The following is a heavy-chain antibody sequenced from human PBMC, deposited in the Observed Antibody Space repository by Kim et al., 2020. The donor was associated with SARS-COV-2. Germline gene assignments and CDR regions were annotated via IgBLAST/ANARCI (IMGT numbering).Heavy chain of an antibody. Sequence: YSPSFQGHVTISADKSISTAYLQWSSLKASDTAMYYCARLIAARKNAFDIWGQGTMVTVSS. J-gene: IGHJ3*02. CDR3: ARLIAARKNAFDI. D-gene: IGHD6-6*01. V-gene: IGHV5-10-1*01.